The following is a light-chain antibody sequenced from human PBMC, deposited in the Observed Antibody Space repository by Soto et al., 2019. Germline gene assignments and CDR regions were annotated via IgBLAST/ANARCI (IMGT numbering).Light chain of an antibody. CDR3: QQSFSVPVT. V-gene: IGKV1-39*01. J-gene: IGKJ2*01. Sequence: DIQMTQSPSSLSASVGDRVTITCRASQSISRYLNWYQQKPGQAPKFLMSTGSSLESGLPSRFSASGSGTDFTLTISNFQPEDCATYYCQQSFSVPVTFGQGTKLEIK. CDR2: TGS. CDR1: QSISRY.